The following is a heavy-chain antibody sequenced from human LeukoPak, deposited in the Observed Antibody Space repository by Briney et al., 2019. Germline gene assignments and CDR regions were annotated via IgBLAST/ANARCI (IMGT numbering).Heavy chain of an antibody. CDR3: AKVPYSSGWNFGY. Sequence: PGGSLRLSCAASGFTFSSYGMHWVRQAPGKGLEWVAVISYDGSNKYYADSVKGRFTISRDNSKNTLYLQMNSLRAEDTAVYYCAKVPYSSGWNFGYWGQGTLVTVSS. V-gene: IGHV3-30*18. CDR2: ISYDGSNK. CDR1: GFTFSSYG. D-gene: IGHD6-19*01. J-gene: IGHJ4*02.